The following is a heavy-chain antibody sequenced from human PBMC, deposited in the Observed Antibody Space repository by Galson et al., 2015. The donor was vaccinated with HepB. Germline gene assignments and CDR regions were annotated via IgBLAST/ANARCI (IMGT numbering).Heavy chain of an antibody. CDR1: GFTFTGYH. CDR2: INPHSAGT. V-gene: IGHV1-2*02. Sequence: SVKVSCKASGFTFTGYHIHWVRQAPGQGLEWMGWINPHSAGTDFAQKFQGRVTMTKVTSISTAYMELSSLRSDDTAVYYCARGVSVVSGPSGWYGGCLDPWGQGTLVTVSS. J-gene: IGHJ5*02. CDR3: ARGVSVVSGPSGWYGGCLDP. D-gene: IGHD6-19*01.